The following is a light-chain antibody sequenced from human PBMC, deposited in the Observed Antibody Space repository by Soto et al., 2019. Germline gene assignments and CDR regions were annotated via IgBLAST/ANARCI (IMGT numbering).Light chain of an antibody. CDR2: DVS. J-gene: IGLJ2*01. CDR1: SSDVGAYNY. CDR3: SSQRTTSTLV. Sequence: QSALTQPASVSGSPGQAITISCTGTSSDVGAYNYVSWYQQHPGDAPKLMIYDVSNRPSGVSNRFSGSKSGNTASLPISGLQAEDEADYSRSSQRTTSTLVFGGGTKLTVL. V-gene: IGLV2-14*03.